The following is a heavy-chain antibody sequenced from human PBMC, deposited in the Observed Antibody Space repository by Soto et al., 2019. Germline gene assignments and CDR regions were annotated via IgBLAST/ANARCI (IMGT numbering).Heavy chain of an antibody. CDR1: GYTFTSYY. V-gene: IGHV1-46*01. J-gene: IGHJ4*02. CDR3: AREYRARLVDY. Sequence: GASVKVSCKASGYTFTSYYMHWVRQAPGQGLEWMGIINPSGGSTSYAQKFQGRVTMTRDTSTSTVYMELSSLRSEDTAMYYCAREYRARLVDYWGQGTLVTVSS. CDR2: INPSGGST. D-gene: IGHD2-2*02.